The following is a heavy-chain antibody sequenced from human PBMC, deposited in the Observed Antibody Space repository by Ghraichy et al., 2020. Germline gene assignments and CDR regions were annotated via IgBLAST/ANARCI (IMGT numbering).Heavy chain of an antibody. CDR2: ISYNEGT. J-gene: IGHJ4*02. D-gene: IGHD1-26*01. CDR3: ASGISPGAADF. Sequence: SCAVSGHSITTYSWIWIRQPPGKGLEWIGYISYNEGTTYNPSLRSRITISLDTSKNQFSLTMDSMTAADTAFYYCASGISPGAADFWGQGTLVTVSS. CDR1: GHSITTYS. V-gene: IGHV4-59*01.